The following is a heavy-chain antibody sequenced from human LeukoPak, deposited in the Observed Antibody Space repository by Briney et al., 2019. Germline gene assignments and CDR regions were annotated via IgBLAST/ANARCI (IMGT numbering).Heavy chain of an antibody. Sequence: SETLSLTCTVSGGSISSYYWSWIRQPPEKGLEWIGYIYYSGSTNYNPSLKSRVTISVDTSKNQFSLKLSSVTAADTAVYYCARDGNVLDAFDIWGQGTMVTVSS. CDR3: ARDGNVLDAFDI. J-gene: IGHJ3*02. D-gene: IGHD1-1*01. CDR1: GGSISSYY. CDR2: IYYSGST. V-gene: IGHV4-59*01.